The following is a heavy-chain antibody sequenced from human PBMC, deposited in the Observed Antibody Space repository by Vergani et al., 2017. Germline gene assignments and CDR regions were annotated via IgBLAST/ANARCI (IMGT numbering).Heavy chain of an antibody. CDR3: ARDGGEYDKDALDV. V-gene: IGHV4-59*11. D-gene: IGHD2-21*01. CDR1: FDSIRNLY. CDR2: IHYSENT. J-gene: IGHJ3*01. Sequence: QVQLQESGPGLVKSSETLSLTCSVSFDSIRNLYCNWIRQPPGKGLEWIGSIHYSENTNYNPSLKTRGTISVDTSKNQFSLTLTSVTAADTAVYYCARDGGEYDKDALDVWGQGTKVTVTS.